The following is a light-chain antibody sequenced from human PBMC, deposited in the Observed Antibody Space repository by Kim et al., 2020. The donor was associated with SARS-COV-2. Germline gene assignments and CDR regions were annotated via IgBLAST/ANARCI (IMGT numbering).Light chain of an antibody. CDR2: RNN. V-gene: IGLV1-47*01. J-gene: IGLJ1*01. CDR3: AAWDDSLSGRV. Sequence: QSVLTQPPSASGTPGQRVTISCSGSSSNIGSNYVYWYQQLPVTAPKLLIYRNNQRPSGVPDRFSGSKSGTSASLAISGLRSEDEADYYCAAWDDSLSGRVFGTGTKVTVL. CDR1: SSNIGSNY.